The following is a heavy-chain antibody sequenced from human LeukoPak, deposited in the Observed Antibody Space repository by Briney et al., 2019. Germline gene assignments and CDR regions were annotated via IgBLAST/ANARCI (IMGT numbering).Heavy chain of an antibody. CDR3: AKGLRVSSYYFDY. V-gene: IGHV3-23*01. J-gene: IGHJ4*02. Sequence: GGTLRLSCAASGLTFGSFGMSWVRQAPGKGLEWVSGISGSGGRTYYADSVKGRFTISRDNSKDTLYLQMNSLRAEDTAVYFCAKGLRVSSYYFDYWGQGTLVTVSS. CDR1: GLTFGSFG. CDR2: ISGSGGRT. D-gene: IGHD3-3*01.